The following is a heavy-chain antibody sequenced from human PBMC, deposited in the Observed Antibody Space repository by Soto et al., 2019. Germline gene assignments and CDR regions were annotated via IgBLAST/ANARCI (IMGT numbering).Heavy chain of an antibody. CDR3: ARGFRSPRPLRFLGGGGMDV. CDR1: GGSFSGYY. V-gene: IGHV4-34*01. J-gene: IGHJ6*02. D-gene: IGHD3-3*01. CDR2: INHSGST. Sequence: QVQLQQWGAGLLKPSETLSLTCAVYGGSFSGYYWSWIRQPPGKGLEWIGEINHSGSTNYNPSLKSRVTLSVDTSKNQFSLKLSSVPAADTAVYYCARGFRSPRPLRFLGGGGMDVWGQGTTVTVSS.